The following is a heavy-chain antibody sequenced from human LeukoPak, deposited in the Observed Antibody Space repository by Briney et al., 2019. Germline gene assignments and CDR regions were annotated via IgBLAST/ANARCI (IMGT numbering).Heavy chain of an antibody. CDR1: GDSISTYY. CDR2: IHDSWST. D-gene: IGHD2-15*01. Sequence: SETLSLTCTVSGDSISTYYWSWIRQPPGKGLEWIGYIHDSWSTNYNPSLKSRGTISVDTSKSQFSVQLRSVPAADTAVYYCARYSGYCSGGTCYSFDYWGQGTLVTVSS. J-gene: IGHJ4*02. V-gene: IGHV4-59*08. CDR3: ARYSGYCSGGTCYSFDY.